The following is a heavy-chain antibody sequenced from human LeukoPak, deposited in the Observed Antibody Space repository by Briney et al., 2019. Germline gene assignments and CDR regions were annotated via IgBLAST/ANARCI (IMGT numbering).Heavy chain of an antibody. Sequence: PSETLSLTCTVSGGSISSGDYYWSWIRQPPGKGLEWIGYIYYSGSTYYNPSLKSRVTISVDTSKNQFSLKLTSVTAADTAVYYCARGFDAHNAFDIWGQGTMVTVSS. J-gene: IGHJ3*02. V-gene: IGHV4-30-4*08. CDR1: GGSISSGDYY. CDR2: IYYSGST. D-gene: IGHD3-9*01. CDR3: ARGFDAHNAFDI.